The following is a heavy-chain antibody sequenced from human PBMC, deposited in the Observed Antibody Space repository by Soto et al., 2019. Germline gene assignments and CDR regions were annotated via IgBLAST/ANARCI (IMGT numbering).Heavy chain of an antibody. CDR1: GYTFTTYG. CDR3: ARVVKAGDYGDYGRYYFDY. Sequence: QVQLVQSGAEVKKPGASVKVSCKASGYTFTTYGITWVRQAPGQGLEWMGWISAYSGNTNYAQKLKGRHTVTTDTSTNTAYMDLRSLRSDDTAVYYCARVVKAGDYGDYGRYYFDYWGHGTLVPVSS. CDR2: ISAYSGNT. V-gene: IGHV1-18*04. J-gene: IGHJ4*01. D-gene: IGHD4-17*01.